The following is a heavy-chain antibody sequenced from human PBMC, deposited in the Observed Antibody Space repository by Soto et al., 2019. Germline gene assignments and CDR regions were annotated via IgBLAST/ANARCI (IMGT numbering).Heavy chain of an antibody. J-gene: IGHJ4*02. CDR2: IKRDGSES. D-gene: IGHD6-25*01. CDR1: GFTFSTDW. V-gene: IGHV3-7*01. CDR3: AREGSAWQFDY. Sequence: EVQLVESGGGLVQPGGSLRLSCAASGFTFSTDWASWVRQAPGKGLEWVANIKRDGSESNYADSVKGRFTISRDNAKNSLYLQMNSLRAEDTAVYYCAREGSAWQFDYWGQGALVTVSS.